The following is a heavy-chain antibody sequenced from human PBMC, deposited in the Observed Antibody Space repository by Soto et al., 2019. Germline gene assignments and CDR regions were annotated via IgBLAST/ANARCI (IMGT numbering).Heavy chain of an antibody. J-gene: IGHJ3*02. CDR2: IWYDGSNK. Sequence: QVQLVESGGGVVQPGNSLRLSCAASGFTFSSYGMHWVRQAPGKGLEWVAVIWYDGSNKYYADSVKGRFTISRDNSKNTLYLQMNSLRAEDTAVYYCAREVATIPGDAFDIWGQGTMVTVSS. CDR1: GFTFSSYG. V-gene: IGHV3-30*19. D-gene: IGHD5-12*01. CDR3: AREVATIPGDAFDI.